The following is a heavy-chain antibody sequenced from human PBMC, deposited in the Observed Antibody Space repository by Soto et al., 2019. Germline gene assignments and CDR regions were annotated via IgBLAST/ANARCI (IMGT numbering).Heavy chain of an antibody. J-gene: IGHJ4*02. D-gene: IGHD3-22*01. V-gene: IGHV3-21*01. CDR1: GFTFNNYG. CDR3: AREDSIIIPAVSDF. CDR2: VSKSGYA. Sequence: LRLSCTVSGFTFNNYGINWVRQAPGKGLEWVSSVSKSGYAYYSDSVKGRFTISRDNAKNSVSLQMNTLRVEDTAVYYCAREDSIIIPAVSDFWGQGTLVTVSS.